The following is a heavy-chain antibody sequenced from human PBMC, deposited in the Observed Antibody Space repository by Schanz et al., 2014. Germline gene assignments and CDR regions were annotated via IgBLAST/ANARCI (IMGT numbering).Heavy chain of an antibody. CDR1: GYTFSSYA. D-gene: IGHD3-22*01. CDR3: ARDYYDSSGYYYCDY. J-gene: IGHJ4*02. Sequence: QVQLIQSGAEVKKPGASVKVSCTASGYTFSSYAISWVRQAPGQGLEWMGRIIPILGIATYAQKFQGRLTITADKSTSTAYMELSSLRSEDTAMYYCARDYYDSSGYYYCDYWGQGTLVTVSS. CDR2: IIPILGIA. V-gene: IGHV1-69*09.